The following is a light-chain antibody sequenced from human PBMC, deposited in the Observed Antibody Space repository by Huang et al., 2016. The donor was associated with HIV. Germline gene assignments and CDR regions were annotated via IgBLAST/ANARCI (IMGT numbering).Light chain of an antibody. CDR2: AAS. J-gene: IGKJ4*01. Sequence: DIQMTQSPSSLSASVGDRVTITCRASQRISSYLNWYQQKPGKAPKLLIYAASSLQSGVPSRFSGSGSGTDFTLTISSLQPEDFATYYCQQSYSTLLFTFGGGTKVEIK. CDR1: QRISSY. CDR3: QQSYSTLLFT. V-gene: IGKV1-39*01.